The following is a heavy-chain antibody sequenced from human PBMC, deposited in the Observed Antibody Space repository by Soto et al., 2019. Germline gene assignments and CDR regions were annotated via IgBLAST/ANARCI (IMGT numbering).Heavy chain of an antibody. V-gene: IGHV4-59*08. D-gene: IGHD2-15*01. CDR3: ARTLGYCSGGRCSVDP. CDR2: IYYSGST. CDR1: GGSISSYY. Sequence: QVQLQESGPGLVKPSETLSLTCTVSGGSISSYYWCWIRQPPGKGLEWIGYIYYSGSTNYNPSLKSRIPISVDTSKNPSSLKLSSVTAADTAVYYCARTLGYCSGGRCSVDPWGQGTTVSVSS. J-gene: IGHJ5*02.